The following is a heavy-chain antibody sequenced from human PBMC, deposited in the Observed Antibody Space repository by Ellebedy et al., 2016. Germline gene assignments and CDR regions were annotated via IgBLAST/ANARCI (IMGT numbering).Heavy chain of an antibody. CDR3: ARIVSGSYSPSGPYYYYYGMDV. D-gene: IGHD3-10*01. Sequence: SGPTLVKPTQTLTLTCTFSGFSLSTSGMCVSWIRQPPGKALEWLARIDWDDDKYYSTSLKTRLTIPKDTSKNQVVLTMTNMDPVDTATYYCARIVSGSYSPSGPYYYYYGMDVWGQGTTVTVSS. V-gene: IGHV2-70*11. J-gene: IGHJ6*02. CDR2: IDWDDDK. CDR1: GFSLSTSGMC.